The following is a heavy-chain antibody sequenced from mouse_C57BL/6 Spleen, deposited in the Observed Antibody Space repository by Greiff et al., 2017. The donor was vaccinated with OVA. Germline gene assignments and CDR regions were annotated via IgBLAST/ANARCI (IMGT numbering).Heavy chain of an antibody. J-gene: IGHJ2*01. CDR3: ANYGSSLDY. V-gene: IGHV1-59*01. D-gene: IGHD1-1*01. CDR2: IDPSDSYT. CDR1: GYTFTSYW. Sequence: QVQLQQPGAELVRPGTSVKLSCKASGYTFTSYWMHWVKQRPGQGLEWIGVIDPSDSYTNYNQKFKGKATLTVDTSSSPAYMQLSSLTSEDSAVYYCANYGSSLDYWGQGTTLTVSS.